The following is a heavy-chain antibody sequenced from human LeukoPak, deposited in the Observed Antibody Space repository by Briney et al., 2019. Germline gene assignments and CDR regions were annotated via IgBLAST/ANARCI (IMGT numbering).Heavy chain of an antibody. CDR3: ARERGRFGVDY. D-gene: IGHD3-10*01. J-gene: IGHJ4*02. V-gene: IGHV4-59*01. Sequence: SETLSLTCTVPGGSISSYYWSWIRQPPGKRLEWIGYIYYTGSTNYNPSLKSRVTMSVDTSKNQFSLKLSSVTAADTAFYYCARERGRFGVDYWGQGTLVTVSS. CDR2: IYYTGST. CDR1: GGSISSYY.